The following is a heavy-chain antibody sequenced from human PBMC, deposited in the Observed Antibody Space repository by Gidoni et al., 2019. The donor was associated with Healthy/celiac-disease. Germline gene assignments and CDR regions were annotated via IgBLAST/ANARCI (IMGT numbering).Heavy chain of an antibody. J-gene: IGHJ2*01. D-gene: IGHD2-21*02. V-gene: IGHV5-10-1*01. CDR3: ARDHCGGDCYLPRYFDL. Sequence: PSFQGHVTISADKSISTAYLQWSSLKASDTAMYYCARDHCGGDCYLPRYFDLWGRGTLVTVSS.